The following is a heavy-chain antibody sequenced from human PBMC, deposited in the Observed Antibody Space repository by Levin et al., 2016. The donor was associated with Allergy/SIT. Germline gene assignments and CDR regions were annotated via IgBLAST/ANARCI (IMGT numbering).Heavy chain of an antibody. CDR2: ISGSGGST. V-gene: IGHV3-23*01. J-gene: IGHJ4*02. Sequence: LSLTCAASGFTFSSYAMSWVRQAPGKGLEWVSAISGSGGSTYYADSVKGRFTISRDNSKNTLYLQMNSLRAEDTAVYYCAKARSYFTYWGQGTLVTVSS. CDR3: AKARSYFTY. CDR1: GFTFSSYA.